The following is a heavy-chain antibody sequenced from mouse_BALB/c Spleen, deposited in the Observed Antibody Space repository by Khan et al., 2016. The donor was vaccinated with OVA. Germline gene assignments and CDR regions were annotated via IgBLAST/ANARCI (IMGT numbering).Heavy chain of an antibody. CDR1: GYSITSDYA. J-gene: IGHJ4*01. V-gene: IGHV3-2*02. CDR2: ISYSGST. D-gene: IGHD1-1*01. Sequence: VQLKESGPGLVKPSQSLSLTCTVTGYSITSDYAWNWIRQFPGNKLEWMGYISYSGSTSYNPSLKSRISITRDTSKTQFFLQLNSVTTEDTATYYCARGNYYGYAMDYWGQGTSVTVSS. CDR3: ARGNYYGYAMDY.